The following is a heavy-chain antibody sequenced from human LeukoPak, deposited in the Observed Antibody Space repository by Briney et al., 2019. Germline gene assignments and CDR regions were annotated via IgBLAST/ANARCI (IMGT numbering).Heavy chain of an antibody. Sequence: GGSLRLSCVASGLPIADFAMHWVRQAPGKGLEWVSLISGDGVSTFYADSVKGRFSISRDNSKNSLSLEMNSLRTEDTAMYYCSRESGKFDYWGQGTLVAVSS. J-gene: IGHJ4*02. V-gene: IGHV3-43*02. CDR3: SRESGKFDY. CDR1: GLPIADFA. CDR2: ISGDGVST.